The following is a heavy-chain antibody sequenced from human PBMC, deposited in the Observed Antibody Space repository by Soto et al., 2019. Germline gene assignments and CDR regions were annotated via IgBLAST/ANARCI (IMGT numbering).Heavy chain of an antibody. CDR3: ARSSNGGQYYGMDV. Sequence: PGGSARVSPAAPGFTVSANYMSRVRQGTGKGLEWVSIIYSGGDTYYAEPVKGRFTISRDNSKNTLYLQMNSLRAEDTAVYYCARSSNGGQYYGMDVWGQGTTVTVSS. J-gene: IGHJ6*02. CDR1: GFTVSANY. V-gene: IGHV3-53*01. D-gene: IGHD2-2*01. CDR2: IYSGGDT.